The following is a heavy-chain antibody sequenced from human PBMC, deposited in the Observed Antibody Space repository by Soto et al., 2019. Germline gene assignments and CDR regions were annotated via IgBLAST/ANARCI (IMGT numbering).Heavy chain of an antibody. CDR2: IIPIFGTG. CDR1: GGTFGSYG. CDR3: ARERFSGSYLPY. V-gene: IGHV1-69*01. J-gene: IGHJ4*02. D-gene: IGHD1-26*01. Sequence: QVQLVQSGAEVKKPGSSVKVSCKASGGTFGSYGIKRVRQAPGQGLEWMGGIIPIFGTGNYAQKFQGRATITADESTSTVYMERSSLRSDDTAVYYWARERFSGSYLPYWGQGTLVTFSS.